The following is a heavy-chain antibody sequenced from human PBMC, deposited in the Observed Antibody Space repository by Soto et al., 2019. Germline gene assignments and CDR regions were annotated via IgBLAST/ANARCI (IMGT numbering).Heavy chain of an antibody. J-gene: IGHJ4*02. V-gene: IGHV3-9*01. CDR1: GFTFDDYA. CDR3: AKDAGHDSSVYYSFDY. CDR2: ISWNSGSI. Sequence: GGSLRLSCAASGFTFDDYAMHWVRQAPGKGLEWVSGISWNSGSIGYADSVKGRFTISRDNAKKSLYLQMNSLRAEDTALYYCAKDAGHDSSVYYSFDYWGQGTLVTVSS. D-gene: IGHD3-22*01.